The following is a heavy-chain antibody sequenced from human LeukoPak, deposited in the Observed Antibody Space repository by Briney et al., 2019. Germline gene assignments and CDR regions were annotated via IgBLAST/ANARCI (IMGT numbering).Heavy chain of an antibody. CDR1: GFTFSSYA. CDR2: ISSTGSYI. J-gene: IGHJ4*02. D-gene: IGHD1-26*01. CDR3: ARDRGYSGSLKSGFDY. Sequence: GGSLRLSCAASGFTFSSYAMHWVRQAPGKGLEWVSSISSTGSYIYHADSMKGRFTISRDNAKNSLYLQMNSLRAEDTAVYYCARDRGYSGSLKSGFDYWGQGTLVTVSS. V-gene: IGHV3-21*06.